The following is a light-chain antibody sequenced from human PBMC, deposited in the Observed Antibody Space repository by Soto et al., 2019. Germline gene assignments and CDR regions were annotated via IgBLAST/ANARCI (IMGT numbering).Light chain of an antibody. Sequence: EIVLTQSPGTLSLSPGERATLSCRASQSVSSSYLAWYQQKPGQAPRLLLYDASSRATGIPDRFSGSGSGTDFTPHHRKLEPEDFSVLYRPESWNSTSKLPFGQGTKLEIK. CDR3: PESWNSTSKLP. V-gene: IGKV3-20*01. CDR2: DAS. CDR1: QSVSSSY. J-gene: IGKJ2*01.